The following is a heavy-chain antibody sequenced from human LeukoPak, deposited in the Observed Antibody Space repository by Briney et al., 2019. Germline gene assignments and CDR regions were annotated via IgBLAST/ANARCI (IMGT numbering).Heavy chain of an antibody. CDR2: IYSGGST. D-gene: IGHD6-19*01. V-gene: IGHV3-53*01. Sequence: GGSLRLSCAASGFTVSSNYMSWVRQAPGKGLEWVSVIYSGGSTYHADSVKGRFTISRDNSKNTLYLQMNSLRAEDTAVYYCARGPHGQWLDPAFDYWGQGTLVTVSS. CDR1: GFTVSSNY. J-gene: IGHJ4*02. CDR3: ARGPHGQWLDPAFDY.